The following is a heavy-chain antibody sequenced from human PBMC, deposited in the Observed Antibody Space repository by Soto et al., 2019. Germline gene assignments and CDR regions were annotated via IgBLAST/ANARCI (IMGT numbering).Heavy chain of an antibody. CDR2: ISGSGGST. V-gene: IGHV3-23*01. D-gene: IGHD4-4*01. J-gene: IGHJ6*03. CDR1: GFTFSSYA. CDR3: AKGVGVTPYYYYYMDV. Sequence: GGSLRLSCAASGFTFSSYAMSWVRQAPGKGLEWVSAISGSGGSTYYADSVKGRFTISRDNSKNTLYLQMNSLRAEDTAVYYCAKGVGVTPYYYYYMDVWGKGTTVTVSS.